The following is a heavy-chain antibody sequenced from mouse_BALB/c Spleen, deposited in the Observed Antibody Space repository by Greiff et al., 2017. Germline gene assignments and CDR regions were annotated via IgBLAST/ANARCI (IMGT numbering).Heavy chain of an antibody. CDR1: GYSITSDYA. CDR3: AREGGKERLGMDY. V-gene: IGHV3-2*02. Sequence: EVQRVESGPGLVKPSQSLSLTCTVTGYSITSDYAWNWIRQFPGNKLEWMGYISYSGSTSYNPSLKSRISITRDTSKNQFFLQLNSVTTEDTATYYCAREGGKERLGMDYWGQGTSVTVSS. CDR2: ISYSGST. J-gene: IGHJ4*01. D-gene: IGHD1-3*01.